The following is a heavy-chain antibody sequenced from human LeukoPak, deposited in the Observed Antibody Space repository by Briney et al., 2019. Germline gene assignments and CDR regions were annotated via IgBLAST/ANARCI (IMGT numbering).Heavy chain of an antibody. J-gene: IGHJ4*02. CDR2: IYTSGST. CDR3: ARESPQTGIAAAGTSHFDY. D-gene: IGHD6-13*01. V-gene: IGHV4-61*02. CDR1: GGSLSSGSYY. Sequence: SETLSLTCTVSGGSLSSGSYYWSWVRQPAGKGLEWIGRIYTSGSTNYNPSLKSRFTISVDTSKNQFSLKLSSVTAADTAVYYCARESPQTGIAAAGTSHFDYWGQGTLVTVSS.